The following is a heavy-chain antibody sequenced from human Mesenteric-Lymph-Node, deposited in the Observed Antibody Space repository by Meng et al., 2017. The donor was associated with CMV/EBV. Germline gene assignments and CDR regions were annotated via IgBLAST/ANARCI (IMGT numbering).Heavy chain of an antibody. CDR2: INPNSGDT. V-gene: IGHV1-2*02. J-gene: IGHJ4*02. Sequence: ASVKVSCKASGYTFAGHYMHWVRQAPGQGLEWMGYINPNSGDTIYAQKFQGRVTMTRDTSISTAYMELSRLRSDDTAVYYCARSRTSGYHPKSFDYWGQGTLVTVSS. CDR1: GYTFAGHY. CDR3: ARSRTSGYHPKSFDY. D-gene: IGHD3-22*01.